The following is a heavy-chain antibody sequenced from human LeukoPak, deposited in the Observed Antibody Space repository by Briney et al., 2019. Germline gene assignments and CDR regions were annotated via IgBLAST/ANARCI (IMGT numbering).Heavy chain of an antibody. V-gene: IGHV1-69*13. J-gene: IGHJ4*02. CDR2: IIPIFGTA. CDR3: ARNLYFDY. CDR1: GGTFISSA. Sequence: GASVTGSSTASGGTFISSAIRWVRQAPGQGLEWMGGIIPIFGTANYAQKFQGRVTITADESTSTAYMELSSLRSEDTAVYYCARNLYFDYWGQGTVVTVSS.